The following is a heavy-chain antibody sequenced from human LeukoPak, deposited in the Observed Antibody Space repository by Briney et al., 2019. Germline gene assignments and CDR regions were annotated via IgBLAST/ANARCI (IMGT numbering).Heavy chain of an antibody. V-gene: IGHV4-59*01. Sequence: PSETLSLTCTVSGGSISSYYWSWIRQPPGKGLEWIGYIYYSGSTNYNPSLKSRVTISVDTSKNQFSLKLSSVTAADTAVYYCARDRYYYGSGSYSYFVYWGQGTLVTVSS. J-gene: IGHJ4*02. CDR1: GGSISSYY. D-gene: IGHD3-10*01. CDR3: ARDRYYYGSGSYSYFVY. CDR2: IYYSGST.